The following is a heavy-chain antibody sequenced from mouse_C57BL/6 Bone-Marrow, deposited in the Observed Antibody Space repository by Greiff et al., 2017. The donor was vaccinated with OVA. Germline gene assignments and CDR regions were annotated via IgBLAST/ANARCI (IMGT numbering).Heavy chain of an antibody. V-gene: IGHV14-4*01. D-gene: IGHD6-1*01. CDR1: GFNIKDDY. CDR3: AAGGGDCGGEAWFAY. CDR2: IDPENGDT. Sequence: VQLQQSGAELVRPGASVKLSCTASGFNIKDDYMHWVKQRPEQGLEWIGWIDPENGDTEYASKFQGKATITADTSSNTAYLQLSSLTSEDTAVYYGAAGGGDCGGEAWFAYWGQGTLVTVSA. J-gene: IGHJ3*01.